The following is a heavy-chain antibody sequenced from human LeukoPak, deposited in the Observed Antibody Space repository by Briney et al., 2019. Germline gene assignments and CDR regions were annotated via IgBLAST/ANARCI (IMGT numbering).Heavy chain of an antibody. V-gene: IGHV3-30-3*01. J-gene: IGHJ6*02. D-gene: IGHD2-2*01. Sequence: GGSLRLSCAASEFTFSSYAMHWVRQAPGKGLEWVAVISYDGSNKYCADSVKGRFTISRDNAKNSLYLQMNSLRAEDTAVYYCALSYPRKYYYYGMDVWGQGTTVTVSS. CDR3: ALSYPRKYYYYGMDV. CDR1: EFTFSSYA. CDR2: ISYDGSNK.